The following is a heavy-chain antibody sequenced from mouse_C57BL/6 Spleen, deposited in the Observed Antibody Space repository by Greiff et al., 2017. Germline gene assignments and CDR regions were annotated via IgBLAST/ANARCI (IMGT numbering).Heavy chain of an antibody. Sequence: VKQRPGQGLEWIGTIGPGCGSTYYNEKFKGKATLTADKSSSTAYMQLSSLTSEDSAVYFCVHYYGSSQYYFDYWGQGTTLTVSS. V-gene: IGHV1-77*01. J-gene: IGHJ2*01. CDR3: VHYYGSSQYYFDY. D-gene: IGHD1-1*01. CDR2: IGPGCGST.